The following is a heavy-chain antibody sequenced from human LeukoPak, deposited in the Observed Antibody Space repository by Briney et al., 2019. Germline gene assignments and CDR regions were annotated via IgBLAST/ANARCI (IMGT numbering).Heavy chain of an antibody. CDR1: GYSFTSYW. D-gene: IGHD2-15*01. V-gene: IGHV5-51*01. Sequence: GESLKISCKGSGYSFTSYWIGWVRQMPGKGLEWMGIIYPGDSDTRYSPSFQGQVTISADKSISTAYLQWSSLKASDTAMYYCARRVDIAGDRDYFDYWGQGTLVTVSS. J-gene: IGHJ4*02. CDR2: IYPGDSDT. CDR3: ARRVDIAGDRDYFDY.